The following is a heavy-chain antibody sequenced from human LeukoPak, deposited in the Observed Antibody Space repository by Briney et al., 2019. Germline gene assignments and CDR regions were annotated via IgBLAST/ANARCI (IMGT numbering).Heavy chain of an antibody. D-gene: IGHD5-12*01. V-gene: IGHV3-23*01. Sequence: GGSLRLSCAASGFTFSSYAMSWVRQAPGKGLEWVSAISGNAGSTYYADSVKGRFTISRDNSKNTLYLQMNSLRAEDTAIYYCAKDQNMVATAPFDCWGQGTLVTISS. J-gene: IGHJ4*02. CDR1: GFTFSSYA. CDR3: AKDQNMVATAPFDC. CDR2: ISGNAGST.